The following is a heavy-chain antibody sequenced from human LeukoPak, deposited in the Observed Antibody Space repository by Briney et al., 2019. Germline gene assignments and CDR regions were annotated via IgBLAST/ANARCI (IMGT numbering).Heavy chain of an antibody. V-gene: IGHV2-5*08. CDR1: GFSLTTSGMC. CDR3: AHSVDTAMVLGVNWFDP. J-gene: IGHJ5*02. CDR2: IYWDDDK. Sequence: SGPTLVNPTQTLTLTCTFSGFSLTTSGMCVSWIRQPPGKALEWLALIYWDDDKRYSPSLKSRLTITKDTSKNQVVLTMTNMDPVDTATYYCAHSVDTAMVLGVNWFDPWGQGTLVTVSP. D-gene: IGHD5-18*01.